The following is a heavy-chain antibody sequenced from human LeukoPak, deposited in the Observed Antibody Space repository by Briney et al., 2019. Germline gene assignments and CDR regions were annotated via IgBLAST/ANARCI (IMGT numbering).Heavy chain of an antibody. V-gene: IGHV4-39*07. CDR3: ARGDCSSTICYSPMDV. CDR2: IYRSGST. D-gene: IGHD2-2*01. CDR1: GGSISSSSYY. Sequence: SETLSLTCTVSGGSISSSSYYWVWIRQTPGKGLEWIGSIYRSGSTNYNPSLKSRVTISVDTSKNQFSLKVNSVTAADTALYYCARGDCSSTICYSPMDVWGKGTTVTVSS. J-gene: IGHJ6*03.